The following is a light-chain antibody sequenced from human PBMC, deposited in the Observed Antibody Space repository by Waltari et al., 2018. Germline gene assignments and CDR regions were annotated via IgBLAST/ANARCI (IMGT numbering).Light chain of an antibody. Sequence: DVVMTQSPLSLPVTLGQPASIPCWSSQSLVYSDGITYLNWFQQRPGQPPRRLIYNVAKRDPGVPDRFSGSGSGTDFTLKISRVEAEDVGIYYCMQGTQWPYTFGQGTKLEIK. CDR1: QSLVYSDGITY. J-gene: IGKJ2*01. CDR2: NVA. V-gene: IGKV2-30*01. CDR3: MQGTQWPYT.